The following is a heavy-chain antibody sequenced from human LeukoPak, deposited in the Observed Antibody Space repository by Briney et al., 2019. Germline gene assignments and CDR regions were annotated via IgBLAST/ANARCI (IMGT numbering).Heavy chain of an antibody. CDR1: GYSISSGYY. Sequence: SETLSLSCAVSGYSISSGYYWGWIRQPPGKGLEWIGSIYHSGSTYYNPSLKSRVTISVDTSKNHFSLKLSSVTAADTAVYYCARDSIAAAYYSMDVWGKGTTVTVS. J-gene: IGHJ6*03. D-gene: IGHD6-13*01. CDR3: ARDSIAAAYYSMDV. CDR2: IYHSGST. V-gene: IGHV4-38-2*02.